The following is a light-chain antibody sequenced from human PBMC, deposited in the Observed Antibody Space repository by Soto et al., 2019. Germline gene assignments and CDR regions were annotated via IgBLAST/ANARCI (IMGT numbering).Light chain of an antibody. CDR2: DAS. Sequence: EIEMTQSPATLSASVGDRATLTCRASQSISSNLAWYQQKPGQAPNLLIYDASTRATGVPSRFSGSGSGTEFTLTISSLQADDFVVYYCQQYNGCRLAFGGGTKVDIK. J-gene: IGKJ4*01. CDR1: QSISSN. V-gene: IGKV1-5*01. CDR3: QQYNGCRLA.